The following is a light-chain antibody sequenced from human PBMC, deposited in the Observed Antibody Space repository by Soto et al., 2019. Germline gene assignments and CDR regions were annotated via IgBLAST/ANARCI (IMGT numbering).Light chain of an antibody. Sequence: EIVLTQSPGSRSWSPGGIGTVCVRASQSISSYLAWYQQKPGQAPRLLIYGASSRATGIPDRFSGSGSGTDFTLAISRLEPGDSAVYFCQQCDTSTWPFGQGTKV. J-gene: IGKJ1*01. CDR3: QQCDTSTWP. CDR2: GAS. V-gene: IGKV3-20*01. CDR1: QSISSY.